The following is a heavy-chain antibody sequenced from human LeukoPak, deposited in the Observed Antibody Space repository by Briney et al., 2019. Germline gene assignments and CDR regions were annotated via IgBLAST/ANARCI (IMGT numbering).Heavy chain of an antibody. CDR2: SYCSGST. J-gene: IGHJ4*02. CDR1: GGFTSSHY. Sequence: PGETLSLMRALSGGFTSSHYGRWIRQPPGKGLEWLGYSYCSGSTNNNPSLKSRGTISVDTSKNQFSLKLSSVTAADTAVYYCARLDSRVVPAASFDYWGQGTLVTVSS. D-gene: IGHD2-2*01. CDR3: ARLDSRVVPAASFDY. V-gene: IGHV4-59*08.